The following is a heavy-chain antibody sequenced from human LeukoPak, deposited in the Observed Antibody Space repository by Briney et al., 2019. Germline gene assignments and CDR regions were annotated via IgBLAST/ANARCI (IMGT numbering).Heavy chain of an antibody. Sequence: SVKVSCKASGGTFSSYAITWVRQAPGQGLEWMGGIIPIFGTANYAQKFQGRVTITADESTSTAYMELSSLRSEDTAVYYRARGEGREDIVVVPAAMFDYWGQGTLVTVSS. CDR3: ARGEGREDIVVVPAAMFDY. D-gene: IGHD2-2*01. J-gene: IGHJ4*02. CDR2: IIPIFGTA. CDR1: GGTFSSYA. V-gene: IGHV1-69*01.